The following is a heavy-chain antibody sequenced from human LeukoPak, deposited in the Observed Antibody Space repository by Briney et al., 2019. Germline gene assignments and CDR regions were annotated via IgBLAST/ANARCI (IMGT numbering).Heavy chain of an antibody. CDR3: ARLLYGDYEGGAFDI. V-gene: IGHV4-59*08. CDR2: IYYSGST. D-gene: IGHD4-17*01. J-gene: IGHJ3*02. Sequence: SETLSLTCTVSGGSISSYYWSWIRQPPGKGLEWIGYIYYSGSTNYNPSLKSRVTISVDTSKNQFSLKLSSVTAADTAVYYCARLLYGDYEGGAFDIWGQGTMVTVSS. CDR1: GGSISSYY.